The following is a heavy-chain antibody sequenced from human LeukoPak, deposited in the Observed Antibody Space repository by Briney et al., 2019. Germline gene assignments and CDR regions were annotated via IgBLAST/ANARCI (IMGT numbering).Heavy chain of an antibody. D-gene: IGHD3-16*02. CDR2: IIPIFGTA. J-gene: IGHJ4*02. V-gene: IGHV1-69*13. Sequence: EASVKVSCKASGYTFTSYAISWVRQAPGQGLEWMGGIIPIFGTANYAQKFQGRVTITADESTSTAYMELSSLRSEDTAVYYCCITYYDYVWGSYPNYFDYWGQGTLVTVSS. CDR1: GYTFTSYA. CDR3: CITYYDYVWGSYPNYFDY.